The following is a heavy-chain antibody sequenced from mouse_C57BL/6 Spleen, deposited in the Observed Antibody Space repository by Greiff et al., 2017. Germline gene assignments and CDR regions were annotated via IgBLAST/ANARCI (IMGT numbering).Heavy chain of an antibody. CDR2: FYPGSGSI. V-gene: IGHV1-62-2*01. Sequence: QVQLKESGAELVKPGASVKLSCKASGYTFTEYTIHWVKQRSGQGLEWIGWFYPGSGSIKYNEKFKDKATLTADKSSSTVYMELSRLTSEDSAVYFCARHEGYGNYRYYFDYWGQGTTRTVSS. J-gene: IGHJ2*01. CDR1: GYTFTEYT. D-gene: IGHD2-10*02. CDR3: ARHEGYGNYRYYFDY.